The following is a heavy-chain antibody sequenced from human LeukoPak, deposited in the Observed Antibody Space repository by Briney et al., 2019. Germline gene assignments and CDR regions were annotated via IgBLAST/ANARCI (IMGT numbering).Heavy chain of an antibody. J-gene: IGHJ4*02. V-gene: IGHV4-61*02. CDR3: ARAKIYWSGYYYFDY. Sequence: SQTLSLTCTVSGGSISSGSYYWSWIRQPAGKGLEWIGRIYTSGSTNYNASLKSRVTISVDTSKNQFSLKLSSVTAADTAVYYCARAKIYWSGYYYFDYWGQGTLVTVSS. CDR1: GGSISSGSYY. CDR2: IYTSGST. D-gene: IGHD3-3*01.